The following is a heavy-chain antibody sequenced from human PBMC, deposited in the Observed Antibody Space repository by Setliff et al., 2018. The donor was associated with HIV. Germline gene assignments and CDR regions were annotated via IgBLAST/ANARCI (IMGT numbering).Heavy chain of an antibody. CDR1: GDSMSSGDYS. D-gene: IGHD3-10*01. Sequence: PSETLSLTCAVSGDSMSSGDYSWNWIRQSPGKGLEWIGYIYPSGRTYYNPSLKNRVTMSIDRSKKQFSLSLSSVTAADTALYFCVREGAGSGSYYLDFWGQGILVTVSS. J-gene: IGHJ4*02. CDR2: IYPSGRT. V-gene: IGHV4-30-2*06. CDR3: VREGAGSGSYYLDF.